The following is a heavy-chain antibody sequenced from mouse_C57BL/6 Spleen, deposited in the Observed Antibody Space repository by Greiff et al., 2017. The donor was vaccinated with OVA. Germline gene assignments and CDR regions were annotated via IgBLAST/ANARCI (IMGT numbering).Heavy chain of an antibody. D-gene: IGHD2-2*01. Sequence: VQLQESGAELVRPGASVTLSCKASGYTFTDYEMHWVKQTPVHGLEWIGAIDPETGGTAYNQKFKGKAILTADKSSSTAYMELRSLTSEDSAVYYCTRSGFYYGYDVRAMDYWGQGTSVTVSS. CDR1: GYTFTDYE. CDR2: IDPETGGT. CDR3: TRSGFYYGYDVRAMDY. J-gene: IGHJ4*01. V-gene: IGHV1-15*01.